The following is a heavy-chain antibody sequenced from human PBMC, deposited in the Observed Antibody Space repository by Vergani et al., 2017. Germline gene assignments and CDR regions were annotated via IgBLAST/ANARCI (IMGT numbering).Heavy chain of an antibody. Sequence: QVQLQESGPGLVKPSETLSLTCTVSGGSVSSGSYYWSWIRQPAGKGLEWIGSIYHSGSTYYNPSLKRRVTISVDTSKNQFSLKLSSVTAADTAVYYCAREVKSDYYYYGMDVWGQGTTVTVSS. CDR3: AREVKSDYYYYGMDV. J-gene: IGHJ6*02. V-gene: IGHV4-61*10. CDR2: IYHSGST. D-gene: IGHD2-21*01. CDR1: GGSVSSGSYY.